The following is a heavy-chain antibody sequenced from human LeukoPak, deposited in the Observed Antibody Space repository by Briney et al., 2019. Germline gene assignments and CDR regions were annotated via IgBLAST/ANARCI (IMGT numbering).Heavy chain of an antibody. D-gene: IGHD1-26*01. CDR1: GFTFSDYY. CDR3: GRDFGLSGTKRSFDL. Sequence: KSGGSLRLSCAASGFTFSDYYMGWIRQAPGKGLEWLSYINGSGSIIFYADSVKGRFTISRDNAKNSLSLQMNSLRAEDTAVCYCGRDFGLSGTKRSFDLWGQGTMVTVSS. V-gene: IGHV3-11*01. J-gene: IGHJ3*01. CDR2: INGSGSII.